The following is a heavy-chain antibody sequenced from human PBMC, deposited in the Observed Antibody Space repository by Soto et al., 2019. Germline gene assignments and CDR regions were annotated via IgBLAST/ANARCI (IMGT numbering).Heavy chain of an antibody. V-gene: IGHV3-21*01. Sequence: EVQLVESGGGLVKPGGSLRLSCAASGFTFSSYSMNWVRQAPGKGLEWVSSISSSSSYIYYADSVKGRFTISRDNAKNSLYLQMNSLRAEDTAVYYCASPAGIAAAGAYYYYGMDVWGQGTTVTVSS. CDR2: ISSSSSYI. D-gene: IGHD6-13*01. CDR3: ASPAGIAAAGAYYYYGMDV. CDR1: GFTFSSYS. J-gene: IGHJ6*02.